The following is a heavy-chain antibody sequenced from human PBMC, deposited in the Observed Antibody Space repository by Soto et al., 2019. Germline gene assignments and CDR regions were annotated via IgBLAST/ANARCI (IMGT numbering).Heavy chain of an antibody. CDR2: ISYDGSTK. Sequence: QVQLVESGGGVVQPGGSLRLSCAASGFTFSSYAMHWVRQAPGKGLEWMALISYDGSTKYYADSVKGRFTISRDNSQNTLFLQMNSLRAEDTAVYYCARDLSSSADYYCFDSWGQGTQVTVSS. CDR1: GFTFSSYA. CDR3: ARDLSSSADYYCFDS. V-gene: IGHV3-30-3*01. D-gene: IGHD3-22*01. J-gene: IGHJ4*02.